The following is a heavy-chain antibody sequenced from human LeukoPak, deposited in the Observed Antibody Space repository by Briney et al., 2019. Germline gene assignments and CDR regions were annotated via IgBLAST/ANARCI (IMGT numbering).Heavy chain of an antibody. J-gene: IGHJ4*02. Sequence: ASVKVSCKASGYTFTSYDINWARQATGQGLEWMGWMNPNSGNTGYAQKFQGRVTMTRNTSISTAYMELSSLRSEDTAVYYCARVGRRYCSSTSCYVHYWGQGTLVTVSS. CDR3: ARVGRRYCSSTSCYVHY. D-gene: IGHD2-2*01. CDR2: MNPNSGNT. CDR1: GYTFTSYD. V-gene: IGHV1-8*01.